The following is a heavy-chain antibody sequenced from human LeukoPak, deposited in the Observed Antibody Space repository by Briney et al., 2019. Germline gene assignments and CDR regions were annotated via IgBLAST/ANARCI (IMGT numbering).Heavy chain of an antibody. V-gene: IGHV3-48*03. J-gene: IGHJ4*02. Sequence: HPGGSLRLSCAASGFTFSSYEMNWVRQAPAKGQELVSYISSSGSTIYYADSVKGRFTVSRDNAKNSLYLQMNSLRAEDTAVYYCASGSGYCSSTSCVPPFDYWGQGTLVTVSS. CDR2: ISSSGSTI. CDR1: GFTFSSYE. D-gene: IGHD2-2*01. CDR3: ASGSGYCSSTSCVPPFDY.